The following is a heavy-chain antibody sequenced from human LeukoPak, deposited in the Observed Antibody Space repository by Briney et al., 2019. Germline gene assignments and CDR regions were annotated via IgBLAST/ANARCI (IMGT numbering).Heavy chain of an antibody. D-gene: IGHD3-16*01. Sequence: GRSLRLSCAASGFTFTTYWMHWVRQAPGKGLVWVSRINGDGRSSNYADSVKGRFTISRDKARNTLYLQMNSLRAEDTALYYCARTSPTSHFDFWGPGTLVTVSS. V-gene: IGHV3-74*01. CDR1: GFTFTTYW. J-gene: IGHJ4*02. CDR3: ARTSPTSHFDF. CDR2: INGDGRSS.